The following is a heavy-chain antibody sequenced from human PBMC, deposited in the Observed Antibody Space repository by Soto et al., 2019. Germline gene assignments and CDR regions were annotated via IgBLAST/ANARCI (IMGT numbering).Heavy chain of an antibody. D-gene: IGHD3-10*01. CDR2: IYYSGST. J-gene: IGHJ4*02. V-gene: IGHV4-30-4*01. CDR3: ARVGGFGATTIDY. CDR1: GGSISSGDYY. Sequence: PSETLSLTCTVSGGSISSGDYYWSWNRQPPGKGLEWIGYIYYSGSTYYNPSLKSRVTISVDTSKNQFSLKLSSVTAADTAVYYCARVGGFGATTIDYWGQGTLVTVSS.